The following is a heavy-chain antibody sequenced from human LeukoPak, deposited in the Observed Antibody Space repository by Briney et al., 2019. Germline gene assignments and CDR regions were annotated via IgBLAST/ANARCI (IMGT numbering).Heavy chain of an antibody. J-gene: IGHJ6*02. Sequence: ASVTVSCTASGYTFTVYYMHWVRQAPGQGLEWMGRINSNSGGTNYAQKFQGRVTMTRDTSISTAYMELSRLRSDDTAVYYCARDELFGWFTYGMDVWGQGTTVTVSS. CDR2: INSNSGGT. CDR1: GYTFTVYY. D-gene: IGHD2-8*02. CDR3: ARDELFGWFTYGMDV. V-gene: IGHV1-2*06.